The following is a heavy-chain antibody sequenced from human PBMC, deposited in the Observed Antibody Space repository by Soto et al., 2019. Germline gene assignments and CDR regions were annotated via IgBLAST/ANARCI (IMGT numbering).Heavy chain of an antibody. J-gene: IGHJ6*02. Sequence: PSETLSLTCSVSGDSISSFYWSWIRQPPGKGLEWIGYVYFSGSTNYNPSLKSRVIISVDTSKNQFSLKLSSVTAADTAVYYCARAHTVTTSYHYYGMDVWGQGTTVTVSS. CDR3: ARAHTVTTSYHYYGMDV. CDR1: GDSISSFY. V-gene: IGHV4-59*01. CDR2: VYFSGST. D-gene: IGHD4-17*01.